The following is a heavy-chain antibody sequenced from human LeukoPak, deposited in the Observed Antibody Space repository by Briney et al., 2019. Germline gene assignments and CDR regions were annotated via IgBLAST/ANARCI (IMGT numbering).Heavy chain of an antibody. CDR2: FDPEDVET. CDR1: GYTLTELS. J-gene: IGHJ4*02. Sequence: GASVKVSCKIYGYTLTELSMHWVRQAPGKGLEWMGTFDPEDVETIYAQKFQGRVTMTEDTSTDTAHMELNNLGSDDTAVYYCAPGLDSSGPGVVDYWGQGTLVTVSS. CDR3: APGLDSSGPGVVDY. V-gene: IGHV1-24*01. D-gene: IGHD3-22*01.